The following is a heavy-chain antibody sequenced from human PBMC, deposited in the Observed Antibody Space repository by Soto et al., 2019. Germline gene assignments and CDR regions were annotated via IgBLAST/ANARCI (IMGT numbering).Heavy chain of an antibody. J-gene: IGHJ4*02. CDR1: GFTFSSYA. CDR2: ISGRGGST. CDR3: AKEGEHSSGWANFDY. D-gene: IGHD6-19*01. Sequence: GGSLRLSCAASGFTFSSYAMSWVRQAPGKGLEWVSAISGRGGSTYYADSVKGRFTISRDNSKNTLYLQMNSLRAEDTAVYYCAKEGEHSSGWANFDYWGQGTLVTVSS. V-gene: IGHV3-23*01.